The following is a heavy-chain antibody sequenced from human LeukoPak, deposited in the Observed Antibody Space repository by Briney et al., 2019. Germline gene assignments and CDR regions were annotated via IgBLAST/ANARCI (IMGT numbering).Heavy chain of an antibody. CDR1: GFTFSSYS. J-gene: IGHJ4*02. CDR2: ISSSSSYI. CDR3: ARGNHYLAVAGTALVY. D-gene: IGHD6-19*01. Sequence: GGSLRLSCPASGFTFSSYSMNWVRQAPGKGLEWVSSISSSSSYIYYADSVKGRFTISRDNSKNTLYLQMNSLRAEDTAVYYCARGNHYLAVAGTALVYWGQGTLVTVSS. V-gene: IGHV3-21*01.